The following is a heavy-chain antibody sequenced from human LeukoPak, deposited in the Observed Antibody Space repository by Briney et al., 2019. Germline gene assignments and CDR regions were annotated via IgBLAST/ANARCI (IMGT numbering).Heavy chain of an antibody. V-gene: IGHV4-34*01. CDR2: INHSGST. J-gene: IGHJ4*02. CDR3: AREPSGESVTN. Sequence: PSETLSLTCAVYGGSFSGYYWSWIRQPPGKGLEWIGEINHSGSTNYSPSLKSRVTISVDTSKNQFSLKLSSVTAADTAVYYCAREPSGESVTNWGQGTLVTVSS. CDR1: GGSFSGYY. D-gene: IGHD4-17*01.